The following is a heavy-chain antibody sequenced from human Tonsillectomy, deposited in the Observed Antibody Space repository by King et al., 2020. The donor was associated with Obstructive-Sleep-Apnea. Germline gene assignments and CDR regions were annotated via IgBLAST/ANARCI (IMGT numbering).Heavy chain of an antibody. V-gene: IGHV3-66*01. J-gene: IGHJ4*02. D-gene: IGHD6-19*01. CDR2: IHSGGST. CDR3: ARDGGYSSGWYEGFFDY. CDR1: GFTVSSSY. Sequence: VQLVESGGGLVQPGGSLRLSCAASGFTVSSSYMSWVRQAPGKGLQWGSVIHSGGSTYYADSVEGRFTISRDNSKNTLYLQMNTLRAEDTAVYYCARDGGYSSGWYEGFFDYWGQGTLVTVSS.